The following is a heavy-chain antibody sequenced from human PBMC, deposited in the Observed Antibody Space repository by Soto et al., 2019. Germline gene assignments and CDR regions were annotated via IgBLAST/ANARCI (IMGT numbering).Heavy chain of an antibody. Sequence: PGGSLRLSCAASGFTFSSYWMHWVRQAPGKGLVWVSRINSDGSSTSYADSVKGRFTISRDNAKNTLYLQMNSLRAEDTAVYYCARDRSVTILGSRPDYWGQGTLVTVSS. CDR1: GFTFSSYW. CDR2: INSDGSST. D-gene: IGHD4-17*01. CDR3: ARDRSVTILGSRPDY. V-gene: IGHV3-74*01. J-gene: IGHJ4*02.